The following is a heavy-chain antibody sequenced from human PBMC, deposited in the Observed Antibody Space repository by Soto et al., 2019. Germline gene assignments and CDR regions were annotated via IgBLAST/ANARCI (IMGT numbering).Heavy chain of an antibody. CDR1: GYTFTSYA. CDR2: INAGNGNR. CDR3: AGDPSGYYGMDV. Sequence: QVQLVQSGAEVKKPGASVKVSCKASGYTFTSYAMHWVRQAPGQRLEWMGWINAGNGNRKYSQKFQGRVTITRDTSASTAYMELSSLRSEDTAVYYCAGDPSGYYGMDVWGQGTMVTVSS. V-gene: IGHV1-3*01. D-gene: IGHD3-10*01. J-gene: IGHJ6*02.